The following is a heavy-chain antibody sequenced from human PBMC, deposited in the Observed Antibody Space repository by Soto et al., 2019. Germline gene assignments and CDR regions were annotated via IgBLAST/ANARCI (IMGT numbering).Heavy chain of an antibody. J-gene: IGHJ6*02. CDR1: GFTFSDYE. D-gene: IGHD3-10*01. CDR3: ARGRGGDV. CDR2: ISGNGNRI. V-gene: IGHV3-48*03. Sequence: GGSLRLSCAASGFTFSDYEINWVRQAPGRGLEWVSSISGNGNRIDYADSVKGRFTISRDNAKNSLYLQMNSLRAEDTAAYYCARGRGGDVWGQETTVTVSS.